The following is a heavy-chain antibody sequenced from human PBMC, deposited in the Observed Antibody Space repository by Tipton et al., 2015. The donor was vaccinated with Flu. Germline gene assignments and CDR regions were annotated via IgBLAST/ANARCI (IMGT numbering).Heavy chain of an antibody. CDR2: MFHSGST. CDR3: AREGVGNAFDI. Sequence: LRLSCTVSGYSVTGGYYWGWIRQPPGKGLEYIGYMFHSGSTYYNPSLRSRVTISVDTSKNQFSLKLSSVTAADTAVYYCAREGVGNAFDIWGQGIMATVSS. D-gene: IGHD1-26*01. J-gene: IGHJ3*02. CDR1: GYSVTGGYY. V-gene: IGHV4-38-2*02.